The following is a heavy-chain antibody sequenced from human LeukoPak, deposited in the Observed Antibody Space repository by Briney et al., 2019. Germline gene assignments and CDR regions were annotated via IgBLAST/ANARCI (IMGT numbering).Heavy chain of an antibody. Sequence: SVKVSCKASGGTFSSYAISWVRQAPGQELEWMGGIIPIFGTANYAQKFQGRVTITTDESTSTAYMELSSLRSEDTAVYYCARERCSSTSCPNWFDPWGQGTLVTVSS. D-gene: IGHD2-2*01. V-gene: IGHV1-69*05. CDR1: GGTFSSYA. CDR3: ARERCSSTSCPNWFDP. CDR2: IIPIFGTA. J-gene: IGHJ5*02.